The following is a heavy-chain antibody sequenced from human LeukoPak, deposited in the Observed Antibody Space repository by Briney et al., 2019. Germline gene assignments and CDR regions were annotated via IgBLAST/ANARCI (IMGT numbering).Heavy chain of an antibody. CDR1: GGSFSDYY. CDR2: ISHSGST. J-gene: IGHJ4*02. Sequence: SETLSLTCAVYGGSFSDYYWSWIRQPPGKGLEWIGEISHSGSTNYNPSLKSRITMSVDTSKNQFSLKLTSVTAADTAVYYCAAQYSGYVRLDYWGQGTLVTVSS. V-gene: IGHV4-34*01. CDR3: AAQYSGYVRLDY. D-gene: IGHD5-12*01.